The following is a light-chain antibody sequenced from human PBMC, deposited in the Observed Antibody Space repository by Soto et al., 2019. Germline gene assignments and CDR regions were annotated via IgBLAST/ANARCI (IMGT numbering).Light chain of an antibody. Sequence: DIQMTQSPSTLSASVGDRVTINCRASQSISSCLDWYQQKPGTAPKLLIYKASTLESGVPSRFSGSGSVIEFTLTISSLQPDNFATYYCQQYNSNSAFGQGTKVEIK. CDR1: QSISSC. V-gene: IGKV1-5*03. J-gene: IGKJ1*01. CDR3: QQYNSNSA. CDR2: KAS.